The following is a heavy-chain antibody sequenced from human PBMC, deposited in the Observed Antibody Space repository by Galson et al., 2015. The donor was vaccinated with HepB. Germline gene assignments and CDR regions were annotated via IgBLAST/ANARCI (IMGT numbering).Heavy chain of an antibody. V-gene: IGHV5-10-1*01. CDR1: GYTFSSQY. D-gene: IGHD2-21*02. Sequence: QSGAEVTKPGESLRISCEASGYTFSSQYITWVRQMPGKGLEWVGKIDLSDSDSNYSPSFQGHVAISVDKSTRTAYLQWTSLRASDTAIYYCAHHCGGDCTGPHYYYAIGVWGQGTTVTVS. CDR2: IDLSDSDS. J-gene: IGHJ6*02. CDR3: AHHCGGDCTGPHYYYAIGV.